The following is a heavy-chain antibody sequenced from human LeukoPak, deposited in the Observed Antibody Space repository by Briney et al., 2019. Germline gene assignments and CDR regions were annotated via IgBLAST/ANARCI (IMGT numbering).Heavy chain of an antibody. V-gene: IGHV1-46*01. CDR2: INPSGGST. CDR3: ARAQPRYCTNGVCYTTENDAFDI. D-gene: IGHD2-8*01. Sequence: GASVKVSCKASGYTFTSYYMHWVRQAPGQGLEWMGIINPSGGSTSYAQKFQGRVTMTRDMSTSTVYMELSSLRSEDTAVYYCARAQPRYCTNGVCYTTENDAFDIWGQGTMVTVSS. CDR1: GYTFTSYY. J-gene: IGHJ3*02.